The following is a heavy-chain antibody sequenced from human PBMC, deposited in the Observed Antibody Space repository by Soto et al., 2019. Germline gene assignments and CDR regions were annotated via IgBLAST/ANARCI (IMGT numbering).Heavy chain of an antibody. CDR3: ARVHKAYSSGWFPSQAFDY. CDR1: GFTFSSYG. V-gene: IGHV3-33*01. D-gene: IGHD6-19*01. Sequence: QVQLVESGGGVVQPGRSLRLSCAASGFTFSSYGMHWVRQAPGKGLEWVAVIWYDGSNKYYADSVKGRFTISRDNSKNTLYLQMNRLRAEDTAVYYCARVHKAYSSGWFPSQAFDYWGQGTLVTVSS. CDR2: IWYDGSNK. J-gene: IGHJ4*02.